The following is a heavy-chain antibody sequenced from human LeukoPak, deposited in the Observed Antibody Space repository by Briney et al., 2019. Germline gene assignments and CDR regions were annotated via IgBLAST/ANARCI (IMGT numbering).Heavy chain of an antibody. V-gene: IGHV4-59*01. Sequence: SETLSLTGTVSGSSISNYYWSWIRKPPGKGLEWIGYIYYSGSTNYNPSLKSRVTISVDTSKNQFSLRLSSVTAADTAVYYCARDGGYCGGDCYFYWGQGTLVTVSS. J-gene: IGHJ4*02. CDR1: GSSISNYY. CDR3: ARDGGYCGGDCYFY. CDR2: IYYSGST. D-gene: IGHD2-21*02.